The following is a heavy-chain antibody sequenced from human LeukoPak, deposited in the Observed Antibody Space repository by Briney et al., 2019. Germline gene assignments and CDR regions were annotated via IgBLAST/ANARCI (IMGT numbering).Heavy chain of an antibody. V-gene: IGHV4-4*02. CDR3: ARGQLSKSYVWGSYRYTGQIGLPLDY. CDR2: IYHSGST. CDR1: GGSISSSNW. D-gene: IGHD3-16*02. Sequence: SGTLSLTCAVSGGSISSSNWWSWVRQPPGKGLEWIGEIYHSGSTNYNPSLKSRVTISVDKSKNQFSLKLSSVTAADTAVYYCARGQLSKSYVWGSYRYTGQIGLPLDYWGQGTLVTVSS. J-gene: IGHJ4*02.